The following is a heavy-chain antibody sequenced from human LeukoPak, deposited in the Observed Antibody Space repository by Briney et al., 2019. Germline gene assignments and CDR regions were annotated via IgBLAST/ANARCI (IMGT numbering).Heavy chain of an antibody. V-gene: IGHV1-69*13. Sequence: GASVKVSCKASGGTLSSYAISWVRQAPGQGLEWMGGIIPIFGTANYAQKFQGRVTITADESTSTAYMELSSLRSEDTAVYYCARASPLGGSIIYYFDYWGQGTLVTVSS. CDR2: IIPIFGTA. CDR1: GGTLSSYA. CDR3: ARASPLGGSIIYYFDY. J-gene: IGHJ4*02. D-gene: IGHD2-15*01.